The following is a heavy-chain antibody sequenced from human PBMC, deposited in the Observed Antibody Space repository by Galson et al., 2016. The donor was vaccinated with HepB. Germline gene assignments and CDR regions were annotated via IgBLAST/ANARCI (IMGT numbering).Heavy chain of an antibody. Sequence: PALVTPTQTLTLTCTFSGFSLSTSGVAVGWIRQPPGKALEWLAVIFWNDDTNYSTSLKSRLTVTKDTSKNQVVLTMTNVDPVDTATYYCAHSGYFQVGHNHYYAMDVWGEGTTVTVSS. CDR3: AHSGYFQVGHNHYYAMDV. CDR1: GFSLSTSGVA. J-gene: IGHJ6*04. D-gene: IGHD2/OR15-2a*01. CDR2: IFWNDDT. V-gene: IGHV2-5*01.